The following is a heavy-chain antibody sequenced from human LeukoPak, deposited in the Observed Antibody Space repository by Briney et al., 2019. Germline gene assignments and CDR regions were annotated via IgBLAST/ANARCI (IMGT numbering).Heavy chain of an antibody. D-gene: IGHD2-21*01. J-gene: IGHJ4*02. Sequence: AGGSLRRSCAASGVTFSSYWRSWVRQAPGKGLEWVAATCSSDAGTYHADSVRGRFTISRDNSKNTLYLQMNSLRAEDAAVYFCAKAPVTSCRGAYCYPFDSWGQGTLVTVSS. CDR2: TCSSDAGT. CDR3: AKAPVTSCRGAYCYPFDS. CDR1: GVTFSSYW. V-gene: IGHV3-23*01.